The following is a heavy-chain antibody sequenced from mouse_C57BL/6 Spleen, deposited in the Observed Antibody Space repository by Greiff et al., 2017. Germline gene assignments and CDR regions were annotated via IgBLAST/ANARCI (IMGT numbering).Heavy chain of an antibody. CDR1: GFTFSSYT. D-gene: IGHD4-1*01. CDR3: ARRGNWDWYFDV. J-gene: IGHJ1*03. Sequence: EVKLMESGGGLVKPGGSLKLSCAASGFTFSSYTMSWVRQTPEKRLEWVATISGGGGNTYYPDSVKGRFTISRDNAKNTLYLQMSSLRAEDTALYYGARRGNWDWYFDVWGTGTTVTVSS. V-gene: IGHV5-9*01. CDR2: ISGGGGNT.